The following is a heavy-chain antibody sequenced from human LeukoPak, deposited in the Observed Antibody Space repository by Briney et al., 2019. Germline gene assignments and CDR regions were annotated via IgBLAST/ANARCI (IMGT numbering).Heavy chain of an antibody. Sequence: SETLSLTCTVSGGSISSSSYYWGWIRQPPGKGLEWIGSIYYSGSTYYNPSLKSRVTISVDTSKNQFSLQLNSVTPEDTAVYYCARDLGTGTFFDYWGQGTLVTVSS. CDR1: GGSISSSSYY. J-gene: IGHJ4*02. D-gene: IGHD1-1*01. CDR3: ARDLGTGTFFDY. CDR2: IYYSGST. V-gene: IGHV4-39*07.